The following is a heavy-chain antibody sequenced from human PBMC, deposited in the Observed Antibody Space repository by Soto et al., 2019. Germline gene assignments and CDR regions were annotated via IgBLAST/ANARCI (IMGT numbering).Heavy chain of an antibody. CDR1: GFTFSSYA. Sequence: GGSLRLSCAPSGFTFSSYAMSWVRQAPGKGLEWVSAIGGSGGSTYYADSVKGRFTVSRDNAKNTLYLQLNSLRVEDTAIYYCARRTWRGRADYWGQGILVTVSS. CDR3: ARRTWRGRADY. CDR2: IGGSGGST. D-gene: IGHD3-3*01. V-gene: IGHV3-23*01. J-gene: IGHJ4*02.